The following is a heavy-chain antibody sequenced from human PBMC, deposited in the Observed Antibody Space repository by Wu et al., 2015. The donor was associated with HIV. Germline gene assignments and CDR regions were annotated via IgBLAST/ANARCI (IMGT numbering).Heavy chain of an antibody. CDR2: INPNRGDT. D-gene: IGHD3-3*01. Sequence: QVQLLQSGAEVKKPGASVMVSCKASGYTFIDYYLYWVRQAPRQGLEWMGWINPNRGDTKYAQKFQGRVTLTRDTSIGTAYMELRRLTSDDTAVYYCVRGDYANYDFWSAYPSYWGQGTLVTVSS. V-gene: IGHV1-2*02. J-gene: IGHJ4*02. CDR1: GYTFIDYY. CDR3: VRGDYANYDFWSAYPSY.